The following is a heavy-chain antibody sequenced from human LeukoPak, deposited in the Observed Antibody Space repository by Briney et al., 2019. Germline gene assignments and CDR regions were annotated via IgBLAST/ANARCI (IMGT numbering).Heavy chain of an antibody. D-gene: IGHD5-12*01. CDR1: GYSFTSYW. V-gene: IGHV5-10-1*01. Sequence: GESLKISCKGSGYSFTSYWISWVRQMPGKGLERMGRIDPSDSYSNYSPSFQGHVTISADKSISTAYPQWSSLKASDTAMYYCARHSGLNWFDPWGQGTLVTVSS. J-gene: IGHJ5*02. CDR3: ARHSGLNWFDP. CDR2: IDPSDSYS.